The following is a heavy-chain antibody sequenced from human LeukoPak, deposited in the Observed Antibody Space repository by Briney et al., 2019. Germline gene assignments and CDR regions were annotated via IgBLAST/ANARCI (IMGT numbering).Heavy chain of an antibody. D-gene: IGHD3-16*02. CDR2: IYYSGST. V-gene: IGHV4-59*12. CDR3: ARDSAEVIHYYYYYMDV. Sequence: SETLSLTCTVSGGSISTYYWSWIRQPPGKGLEWIGYIYYSGSTNYNPSLKSRVTISVDTSKNQFSLKLSSVTAADTAVYYCARDSAEVIHYYYYYMDVWGKGTTVTISS. CDR1: GGSISTYY. J-gene: IGHJ6*03.